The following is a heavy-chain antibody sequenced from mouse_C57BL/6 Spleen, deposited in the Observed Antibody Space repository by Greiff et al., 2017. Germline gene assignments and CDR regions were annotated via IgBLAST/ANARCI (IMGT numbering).Heavy chain of an antibody. D-gene: IGHD2-4*01. CDR2: ISSGSSTI. J-gene: IGHJ4*01. CDR3: ATYDYEDY. V-gene: IGHV5-17*01. CDR1: GFTFSDYG. Sequence: EVQLQQSGGGLVKPGGSLKLSCAASGFTFSDYGMHWVRQAPEKGLEWVAYISSGSSTIYYADTVKGRFTISRDNAKNTLFLQMTSLRSEDTAMYYCATYDYEDYWGQGTSVTGSS.